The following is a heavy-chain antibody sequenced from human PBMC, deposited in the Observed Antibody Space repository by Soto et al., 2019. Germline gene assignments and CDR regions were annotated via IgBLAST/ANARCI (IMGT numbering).Heavy chain of an antibody. V-gene: IGHV4-39*01. D-gene: IGHD4-17*01. CDR3: GGQDYGAKGYYFEN. J-gene: IGHJ4*02. CDR1: NASISSRSSY. Sequence: QLQLQESGSGLVKPSETLSLTCIDPNASISSRSSYWDWLRQTPGKGLEWMGSIYYIGKTYYNPSRESRVTISIDTSKTQCSLKMNSVTAAETAVYFCGGQDYGAKGYYFENWGQGSLVTVSS. CDR2: IYYIGKT.